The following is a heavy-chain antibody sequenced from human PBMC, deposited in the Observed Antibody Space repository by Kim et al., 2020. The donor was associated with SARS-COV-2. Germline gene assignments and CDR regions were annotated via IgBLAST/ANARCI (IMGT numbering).Heavy chain of an antibody. Sequence: GGSLRLSCAASGFTFSSYGMHWVRQAPGKGLEWVAVISYDGSNKYYADSVKGRFTISRDNSKNTLYLQMNSLRAEDTAVYYCAREKRLRYFDWLLSLDIWGQGTMVTVSS. V-gene: IGHV3-33*05. CDR3: AREKRLRYFDWLLSLDI. D-gene: IGHD3-9*01. J-gene: IGHJ3*02. CDR2: ISYDGSNK. CDR1: GFTFSSYG.